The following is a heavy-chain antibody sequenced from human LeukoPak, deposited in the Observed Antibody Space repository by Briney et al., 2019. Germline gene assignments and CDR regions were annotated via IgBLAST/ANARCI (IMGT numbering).Heavy chain of an antibody. CDR2: ISGSGGST. D-gene: IGHD2/OR15-2a*01. Sequence: GGSLRLSCAASGFMFSTYPMNWVRQAPGKGLVWVSTISGSGGSTYYADSVKGRFTISRDNSKNTLYLQMNRLRADDTAIYYCAKERTQTTSFDCWGQGTLVTVSS. CDR1: GFMFSTYP. J-gene: IGHJ4*02. V-gene: IGHV3-23*01. CDR3: AKERTQTTSFDC.